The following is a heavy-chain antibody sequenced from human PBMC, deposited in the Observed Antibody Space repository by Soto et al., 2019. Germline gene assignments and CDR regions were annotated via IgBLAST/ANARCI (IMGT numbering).Heavy chain of an antibody. CDR3: VVTPNY. CDR1: GFTFSNYA. Sequence: EVQLLESGGGLAQPGGSLRLSCAASGFTFSNYAMSWVRQAPGKGLEWVSSISGTGINTYYADSVKGRFTISRDNSKNTVSLQMNSLRAENTAVYYCVVTPNYGGQGTLVTVSS. CDR2: ISGTGINT. D-gene: IGHD4-4*01. J-gene: IGHJ4*02. V-gene: IGHV3-23*01.